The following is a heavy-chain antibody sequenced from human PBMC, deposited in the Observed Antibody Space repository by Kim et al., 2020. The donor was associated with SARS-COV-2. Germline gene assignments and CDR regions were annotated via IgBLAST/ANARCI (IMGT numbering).Heavy chain of an antibody. V-gene: IGHV3-74*01. CDR1: GFTFSRYW. Sequence: GGSLRLSCAASGFTFSRYWMHWVRQAPGKGLVWVSRLNTDGSTTTYADSVKGRFTISRDNAENTVYLQMSSLRAEDTAVYYCARGGAETAMALEYWGLGTLVTVSA. CDR3: ARGGAETAMALEY. D-gene: IGHD5-18*01. J-gene: IGHJ4*02. CDR2: LNTDGSTT.